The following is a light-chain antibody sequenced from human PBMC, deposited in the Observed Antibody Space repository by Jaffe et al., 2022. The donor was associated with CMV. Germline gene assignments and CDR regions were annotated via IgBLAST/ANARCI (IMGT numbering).Light chain of an antibody. V-gene: IGKV1-33*01. CDR2: DVS. CDR3: QQYDNLPLT. CDR1: QDIRNY. J-gene: IGKJ4*01. Sequence: DIQMTQSPSSLSASVGDRVTITCQASQDIRNYLNWYQQKPGKAPNLLIYDVSKLEAGVPSRFSGSGSGTDFTFTISSLQPEDTATYYCQQYDNLPLTFGGGTKVDIK.